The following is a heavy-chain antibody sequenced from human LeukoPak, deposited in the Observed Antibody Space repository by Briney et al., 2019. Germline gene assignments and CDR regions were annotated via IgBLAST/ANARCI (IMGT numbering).Heavy chain of an antibody. Sequence: GGSLRLSCAASGFTFNSYAMNWVRQAPGVGLQWISYITGRSRIIYYADSVKGRFTISRDNAKTSLYLQMNSLRAEDTAVYYCARVSGGRTEYFDSWGQGTLVTVSS. D-gene: IGHD1/OR15-1a*01. CDR1: GFTFNSYA. V-gene: IGHV3-48*04. CDR3: ARVSGGRTEYFDS. J-gene: IGHJ4*02. CDR2: ITGRSRII.